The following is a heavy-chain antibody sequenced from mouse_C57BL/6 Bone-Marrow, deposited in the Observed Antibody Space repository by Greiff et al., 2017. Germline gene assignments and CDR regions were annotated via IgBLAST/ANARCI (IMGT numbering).Heavy chain of an antibody. V-gene: IGHV1-54*01. J-gene: IGHJ2*01. CDR2: INPGSGGT. D-gene: IGHD2-1*01. Sequence: QVQLQQSGAELVRPGTSVKVSCKASGYAFTNYLIEWVKQRPGQGLEWIGVINPGSGGTNYNEKFKGKATLTADKSSSTAYMQLSSLTSEDSAVYFDARGGYYGNRFDYWGRGTTLTVSS. CDR1: GYAFTNYL. CDR3: ARGGYYGNRFDY.